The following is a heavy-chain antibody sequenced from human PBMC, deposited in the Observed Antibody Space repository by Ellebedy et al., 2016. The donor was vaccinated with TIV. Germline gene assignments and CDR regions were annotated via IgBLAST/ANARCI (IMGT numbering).Heavy chain of an antibody. CDR3: TRERDYYDSSGMNAFDI. CDR1: GFTFGDYA. Sequence: GGSLRLSCTASGFTFGDYAMSWFRQAPGKGLEWVGFIRSKAYGGTTEYAASVKGRFTISRDDSKSIAYLQMNSLKTEDTAVYYCTRERDYYDSSGMNAFDIWGQGTMVTVSS. CDR2: IRSKAYGGTT. J-gene: IGHJ3*02. V-gene: IGHV3-49*03. D-gene: IGHD3-22*01.